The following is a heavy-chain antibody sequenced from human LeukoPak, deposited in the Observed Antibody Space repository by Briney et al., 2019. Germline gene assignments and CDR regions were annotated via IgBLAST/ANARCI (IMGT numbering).Heavy chain of an antibody. CDR3: ARDYDPYSGYEDGLDY. CDR1: GGSISSSSYY. CDR2: IYYSGST. D-gene: IGHD5-12*01. J-gene: IGHJ4*02. Sequence: SETLSLTCTVSGGSISSSSYYRGWIRQPPGKGLEWIGSIYYSGSTYYNPSLKSRVTISVDTSKNQFSLKLSSVIAADTAVYYCARDYDPYSGYEDGLDYWGQGTLVTVSS. V-gene: IGHV4-39*07.